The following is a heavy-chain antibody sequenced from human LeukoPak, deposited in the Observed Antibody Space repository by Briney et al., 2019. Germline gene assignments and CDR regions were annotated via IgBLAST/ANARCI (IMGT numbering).Heavy chain of an antibody. J-gene: IGHJ4*02. D-gene: IGHD3-3*01. Sequence: PGGSLRLSCAASGFTFSNYWMTWVRQAPGKGLEWVANIKQDGSEKYYVDSVKGRFTISRDNAKNSLYLQMNSLRAEDTAVYYCARVPRRRFLEWLYFDYWGQGTLVTVSS. V-gene: IGHV3-7*01. CDR3: ARVPRRRFLEWLYFDY. CDR1: GFTFSNYW. CDR2: IKQDGSEK.